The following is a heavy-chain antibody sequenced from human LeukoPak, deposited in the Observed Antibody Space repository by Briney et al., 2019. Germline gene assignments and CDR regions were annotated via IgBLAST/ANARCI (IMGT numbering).Heavy chain of an antibody. CDR3: ARHGYSSGSGYFDL. CDR1: GGSISIYY. Sequence: SETLSLTCTVSGGSISIYYWSWFRQPPGKGLEWIGYIHHSGNTNYNPSLKSRVTMSVDTSKNQLSLRLSSVTAADTAIYYCARHGYSSGSGYFDLWGRGTLVTVSS. V-gene: IGHV4-59*08. D-gene: IGHD5-18*01. CDR2: IHHSGNT. J-gene: IGHJ2*01.